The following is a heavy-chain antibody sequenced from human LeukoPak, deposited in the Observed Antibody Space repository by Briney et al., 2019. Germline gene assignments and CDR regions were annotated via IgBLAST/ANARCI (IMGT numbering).Heavy chain of an antibody. CDR2: ISGSGGST. CDR3: ARVGTDWSNDY. V-gene: IGHV3-23*01. Sequence: PGGSLRLSCAASGFTFSSYAMSWVRQAPGKGLEWVSAISGSGGSTYYADSVKGRFTISRDNSKNTLYLQMNSLRPEDTALYYCARVGTDWSNDYWGQGTLVTVSS. CDR1: GFTFSSYA. D-gene: IGHD3-9*01. J-gene: IGHJ4*02.